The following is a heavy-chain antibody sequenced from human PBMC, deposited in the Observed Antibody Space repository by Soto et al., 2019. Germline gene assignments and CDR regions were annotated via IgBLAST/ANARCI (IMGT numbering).Heavy chain of an antibody. V-gene: IGHV1-69*13. J-gene: IGHJ6*02. CDR1: GGTFSSYA. CDR3: ARDSQADILTGYPFYYYGMDV. Sequence: SVKVSCKASGGTFSSYAISWVRQAPGRGLEWMGGIIPIFGTANYAQKFQGRVTITADESTSTAYMELSSLRSEDTAVYYCARDSQADILTGYPFYYYGMDVWGQGTTVTVSS. CDR2: IIPIFGTA. D-gene: IGHD3-9*01.